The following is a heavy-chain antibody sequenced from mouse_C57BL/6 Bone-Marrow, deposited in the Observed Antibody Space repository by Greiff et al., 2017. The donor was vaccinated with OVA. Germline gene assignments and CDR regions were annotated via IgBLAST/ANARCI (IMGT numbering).Heavy chain of an antibody. CDR1: GFSLTSYG. CDR3: AKGNLSGSSFYAMDY. V-gene: IGHV2-5*01. D-gene: IGHD1-1*01. CDR2: ICRGGST. Sequence: QVQLKESGPGLVQPSQSLSITCTVSGFSLTSYGVHWVRQSPGKGLEWLGVICRGGSTDYNAAFMSRLSITKDNSKSQVFFKMNSLQADDTAIYYCAKGNLSGSSFYAMDYWGQGTSVTVSS. J-gene: IGHJ4*01.